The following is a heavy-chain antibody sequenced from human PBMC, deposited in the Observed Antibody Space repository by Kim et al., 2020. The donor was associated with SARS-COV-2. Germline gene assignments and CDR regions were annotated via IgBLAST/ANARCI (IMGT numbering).Heavy chain of an antibody. V-gene: IGHV3-53*01. Sequence: GSLRLSCAASGFTVSTNYMSWVRQSPGKGLEWVSVIYTGGSTYYADSVKGRFTISRDNSKNTLYLQMNNLRGEDTAVYYCAGSRTVTGWFDRWGQGTLVTVSS. J-gene: IGHJ5*02. CDR1: GFTVSTNY. CDR3: AGSRTVTGWFDR. CDR2: IYTGGST. D-gene: IGHD4-17*01.